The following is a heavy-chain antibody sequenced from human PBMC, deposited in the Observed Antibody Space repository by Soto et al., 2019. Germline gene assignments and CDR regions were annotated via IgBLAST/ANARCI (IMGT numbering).Heavy chain of an antibody. CDR1: GFICSSYD. D-gene: IGHD2-8*02. CDR2: ILVDGRT. J-gene: IGHJ3*02. Sequence: PGGSLRLSCAASGFICSSYDMSWVRQAPGQGLEWVSTILVDGRTFYVDSVKGRFTISRDSSQNTVYLQMNSLTVGDTALYYCAKATATGGGAFDICGQGTMVTVSS. CDR3: AKATATGGGAFDI. V-gene: IGHV3-23*01.